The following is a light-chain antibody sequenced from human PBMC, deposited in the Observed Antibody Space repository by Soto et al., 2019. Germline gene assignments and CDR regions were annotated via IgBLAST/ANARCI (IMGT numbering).Light chain of an antibody. CDR1: SSDVGGYNY. Sequence: QSALTQPRSVSGSPGQSVTISCTGTSSDVGGYNYVSWYQQHPGKAPKLMIYDVSKRPSGVTDRFSGSKSGNTASLTISGRQAEDDDDDYFCSYSGSYNWVFGVGNKLTVL. J-gene: IGLJ3*02. V-gene: IGLV2-11*01. CDR3: CSYSGSYNWV. CDR2: DVS.